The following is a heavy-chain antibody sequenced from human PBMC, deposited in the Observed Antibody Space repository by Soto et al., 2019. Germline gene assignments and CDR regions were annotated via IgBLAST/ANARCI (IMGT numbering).Heavy chain of an antibody. V-gene: IGHV4-59*08. CDR2: IYYSGST. D-gene: IGHD3-22*01. CDR1: GGSISSYY. CDR3: ARRIVSPEPFAY. J-gene: IGHJ4*02. Sequence: SETLSLTCTVSGGSISSYYWSWIRQPPGKGLEWIGYIYYSGSTNYNPSLKSRVTISVDTSKNQFSLKLSSVTAADTAIYYCARRIVSPEPFAYWGQGTLVTVSS.